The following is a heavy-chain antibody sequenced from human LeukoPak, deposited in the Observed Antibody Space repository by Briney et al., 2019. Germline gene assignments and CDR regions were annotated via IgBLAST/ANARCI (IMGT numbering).Heavy chain of an antibody. CDR2: INQDGSEK. V-gene: IGHV3-7*01. CDR3: AREWAVGYSYGLFDQ. CDR1: GFTFSSYW. Sequence: GGSLRLSCAASGFTFSSYWMSWVRQAPGKGLQWVANINQDGSEKYYVDSVKGRFTTSRDNSKNTLYVQMESLRAEDTAVYYCAREWAVGYSYGLFDQWGQGTLVTVSS. D-gene: IGHD5-18*01. J-gene: IGHJ4*02.